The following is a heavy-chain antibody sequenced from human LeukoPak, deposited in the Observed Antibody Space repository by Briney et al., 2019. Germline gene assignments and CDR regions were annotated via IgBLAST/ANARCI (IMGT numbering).Heavy chain of an antibody. D-gene: IGHD2-15*01. V-gene: IGHV3-73*01. CDR1: GFTFSGSA. J-gene: IGHJ4*02. CDR2: IRSKANSYAT. CDR3: TRPSLYCSGGSCYSEFDY. Sequence: GGSLRLSCAASGFTFSGSAMHWVRRASGKGLEWVGRIRSKANSYATAYAASVKGRFTISRDDSKNTAYLQMNSLKTGDTAVYYCTRPSLYCSGGSCYSEFDYWGQGTLVTVSS.